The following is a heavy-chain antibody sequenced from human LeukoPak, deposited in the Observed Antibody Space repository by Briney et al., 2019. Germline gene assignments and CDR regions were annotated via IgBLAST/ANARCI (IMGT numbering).Heavy chain of an antibody. Sequence: ASVKVSCKASGYTFTSYYMHWVRQAPGQGLEWMGIINPSGGSTSYAQKFQGRVTMTRVMSTSTVYMELSSLRSEDTAVYYCARDSGSYYVYWGQGTLVTVSS. V-gene: IGHV1-46*01. D-gene: IGHD1-26*01. CDR1: GYTFTSYY. CDR2: INPSGGST. J-gene: IGHJ4*02. CDR3: ARDSGSYYVY.